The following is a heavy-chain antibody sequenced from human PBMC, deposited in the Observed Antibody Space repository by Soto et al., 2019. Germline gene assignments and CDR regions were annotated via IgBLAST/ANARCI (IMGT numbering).Heavy chain of an antibody. J-gene: IGHJ3*02. CDR1: GGSFXGXY. CDR3: ARVYSGPRAFDI. V-gene: IGHV4-34*01. CDR2: INHSGST. D-gene: IGHD1-26*01. Sequence: SETLSLTCAVYGGSFXGXYWSWIRQPPGKGLEWIGEINHSGSTNYNPSLKSRVTISVDTSKNQFSLKLSSVTAADTAVYYCARVYSGPRAFDIWGQGTMVTVSS.